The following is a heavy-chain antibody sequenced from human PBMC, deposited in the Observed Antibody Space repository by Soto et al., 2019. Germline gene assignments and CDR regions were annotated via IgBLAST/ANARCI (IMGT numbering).Heavy chain of an antibody. V-gene: IGHV4-34*01. J-gene: IGHJ4*02. CDR2: INHSGST. D-gene: IGHD3-9*01. CDR1: GGSFSGYY. CDR3: ARGDFDWLLSY. Sequence: SETLSITCAVYGGSFSGYYWSWIRQPPGKGLEWIGEINHSGSTNYNPSLKSRVTISVDTSKNQFSLKLSSVTAADTAVYYCARGDFDWLLSYWGQGTLVTVSS.